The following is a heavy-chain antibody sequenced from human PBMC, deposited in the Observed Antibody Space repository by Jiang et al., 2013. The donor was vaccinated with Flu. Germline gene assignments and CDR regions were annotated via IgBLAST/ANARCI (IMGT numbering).Heavy chain of an antibody. CDR3: AKDRAVGSTSDLDY. Sequence: QLLESGGGLVQPGGSLRLSCATSGFTFSNYGMTWVRQAPGKGLEWVSAISGSGGSTYYADSVKGRFTISRDNSKNTMYMQMNSLRAEDTAVYFCAKDRAVGSTSDLDYWGQGTLVTVSS. D-gene: IGHD1-26*01. J-gene: IGHJ4*02. CDR2: ISGSGGST. CDR1: GFTFSNYG. V-gene: IGHV3-23*01.